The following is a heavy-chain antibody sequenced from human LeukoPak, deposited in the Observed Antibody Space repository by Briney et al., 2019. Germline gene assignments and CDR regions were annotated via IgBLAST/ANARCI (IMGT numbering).Heavy chain of an antibody. CDR1: GYTFTSYG. CDR2: ISAYNGNT. V-gene: IGHV1-18*01. D-gene: IGHD6-6*01. J-gene: IGHJ6*03. Sequence: ASVKVSCKASGYTFTSYGISWVRQAPGQGLEWMGWISAYNGNTNYAQKLQGRVTMTTDTSTSTAYMELRSLKSDDTAVYYCARVESSSSGYYHYYMDVWGKGTTVTVSS. CDR3: ARVESSSSGYYHYYMDV.